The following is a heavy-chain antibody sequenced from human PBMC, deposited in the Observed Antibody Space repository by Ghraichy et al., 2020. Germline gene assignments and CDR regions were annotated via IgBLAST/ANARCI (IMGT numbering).Heavy chain of an antibody. CDR2: VHRTGST. J-gene: IGHJ4*02. CDR3: ARQADSSGWYVIDH. CDR1: GGSISINNW. Sequence: SETLSLTCAVSGGSISINNWWAWVRQPPGKGLEWIGEVHRTGSTNYKTSLKSRVTMSVDKSKNQFSLTLKSVTAADTAVYYCARQADSSGWYVIDHWGQGILVTVSS. V-gene: IGHV4-4*02. D-gene: IGHD6-19*01.